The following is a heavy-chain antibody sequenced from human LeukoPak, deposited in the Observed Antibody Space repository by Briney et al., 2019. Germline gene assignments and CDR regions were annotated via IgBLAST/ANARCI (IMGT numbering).Heavy chain of an antibody. J-gene: IGHJ4*02. V-gene: IGHV4-30-2*01. CDR2: IYHSGST. CDR3: AREYQLLDY. D-gene: IGHD2-2*01. Sequence: PSETLSLTCTVSCGSISSGGYYLSWIRQPPGKGLEWIGYIYHSGSTYYNPSLKSRVTISVYRSKNQFSLKLSSVTAADTAVYYCAREYQLLDYWGQGTLVTVSS. CDR1: CGSISSGGYY.